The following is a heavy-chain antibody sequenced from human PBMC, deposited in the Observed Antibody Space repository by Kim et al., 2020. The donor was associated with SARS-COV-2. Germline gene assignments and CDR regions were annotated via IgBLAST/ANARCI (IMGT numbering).Heavy chain of an antibody. CDR3: ARDLSGYYGMDV. V-gene: IGHV3-33*01. CDR2: K. Sequence: KSYPDSRKGRFTISRDNSKNTLYLQMNSLRAEDTAVYYCARDLSGYYGMDVWGQGTTVTVSS. J-gene: IGHJ6*02. D-gene: IGHD3-10*01.